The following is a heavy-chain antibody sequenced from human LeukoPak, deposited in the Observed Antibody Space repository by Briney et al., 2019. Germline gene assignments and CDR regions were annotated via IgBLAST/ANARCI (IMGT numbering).Heavy chain of an antibody. Sequence: PSETLSLTCSVSGGPIRSSDSYWTWLRQPPGKGLEFIGSIYENGDTYDNPSLRSRVTISVDTSKNQFSLKVTSVTAADTAVYYCARGDRSPPNYKNYMDVWGKGATVTVSS. D-gene: IGHD1-7*01. CDR2: IYENGDT. CDR3: ARGDRSPPNYKNYMDV. CDR1: GGPIRSSDSY. J-gene: IGHJ6*03. V-gene: IGHV4-39*07.